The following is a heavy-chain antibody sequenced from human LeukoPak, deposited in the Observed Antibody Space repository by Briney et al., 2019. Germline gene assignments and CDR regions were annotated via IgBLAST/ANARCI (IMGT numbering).Heavy chain of an antibody. D-gene: IGHD3-22*01. J-gene: IGHJ3*01. V-gene: IGHV4-4*07. Sequence: SETLSLTSSISGGSIFTYYWSWVRQPAGKGLEWIGRIHTGGSTNYSPSLKSRVTMSLDTPKNQFSLKLASVTAADTAVYYCARIFDRDVWGQGTMVTVSS. CDR2: IHTGGST. CDR3: ARIFDRDV. CDR1: GGSIFTYY.